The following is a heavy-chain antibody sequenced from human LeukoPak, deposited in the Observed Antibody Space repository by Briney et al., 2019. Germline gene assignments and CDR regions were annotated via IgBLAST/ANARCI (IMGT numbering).Heavy chain of an antibody. D-gene: IGHD2-8*01. CDR3: AREEWWFDS. CDR2: IKYDGSEK. CDR1: GFTFSSYW. Sequence: QPGGSLRLSCAASGFTFSSYWMSWVRQAPGKGLEWAANIKYDGSEKHYVDSVKGRFTISRDNAKNSLYLQVNSPRAEDTAVYYCAREEWWFDSWGQGTLVTVSS. V-gene: IGHV3-7*01. J-gene: IGHJ5*01.